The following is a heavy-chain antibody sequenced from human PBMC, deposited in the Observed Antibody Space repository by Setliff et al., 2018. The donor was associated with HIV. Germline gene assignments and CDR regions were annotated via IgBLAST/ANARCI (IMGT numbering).Heavy chain of an antibody. V-gene: IGHV4-34*01. CDR3: ARGSRQLTIFGVVFKTNYYFMDV. CDR1: GGSFSGYY. D-gene: IGHD3-3*01. J-gene: IGHJ6*03. CDR2: INHDRTT. Sequence: SETLSLTCAVYGGSFSGYYWSWIRQPPGKGLEWIGEINHDRTTHYNPSLKSRVTISVDTSKNQFSLTLNSVTAADTAVYYCARGSRQLTIFGVVFKTNYYFMDVWGKGTAVTVSS.